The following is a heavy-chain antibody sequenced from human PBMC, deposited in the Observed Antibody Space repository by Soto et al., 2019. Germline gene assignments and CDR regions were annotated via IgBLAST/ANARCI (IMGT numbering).Heavy chain of an antibody. J-gene: IGHJ4*02. CDR1: GFTLSSYS. D-gene: IGHD3-22*01. CDR3: ARAYYDSSGYPGGY. CDR2: ISSSSSNK. Sequence: EVQLVESGGGLVQPGGSLRLSCAASGFTLSSYSMNWVRQAPGKGLEWISYISSSSSNKYYADSVKGRFTISRANAKNSLYLRMNSLRDEDTAVYYCARAYYDSSGYPGGYWGQGTLVTVSS. V-gene: IGHV3-48*02.